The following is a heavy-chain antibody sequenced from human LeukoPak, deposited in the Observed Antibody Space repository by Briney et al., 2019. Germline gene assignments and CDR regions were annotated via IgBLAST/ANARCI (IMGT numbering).Heavy chain of an antibody. Sequence: GSSVKVSCKASGGTFSSYAISWVRRAPGQGLEWMGGIIPIFGTANYAQKFQGRVTITTDESTSTAYMELSSLRSEDTAVYYCACPHTAMVTAPFDYWGQGTLVTVSS. CDR3: ACPHTAMVTAPFDY. V-gene: IGHV1-69*05. CDR1: GGTFSSYA. J-gene: IGHJ4*02. D-gene: IGHD5-18*01. CDR2: IIPIFGTA.